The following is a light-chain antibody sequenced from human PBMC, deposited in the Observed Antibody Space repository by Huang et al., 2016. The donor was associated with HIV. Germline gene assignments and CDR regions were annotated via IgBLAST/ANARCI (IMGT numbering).Light chain of an antibody. CDR1: QSINSY. V-gene: IGKV1-39*01. J-gene: IGKJ1*01. CDR3: QQVYSIPWT. Sequence: DIQLTQSPSSLSASVGDRVTITCRASQSINSYLNWYQQKPEKAPKLLIYAASSLQSGVPSRCSGSGSGTDFTLTISSLQPEDFATYCCQQVYSIPWTFGQGTKVEIK. CDR2: AAS.